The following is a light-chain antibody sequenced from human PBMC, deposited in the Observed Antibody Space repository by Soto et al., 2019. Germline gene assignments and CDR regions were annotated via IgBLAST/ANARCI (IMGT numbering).Light chain of an antibody. Sequence: QSALTQPASVSGSPGQSITISCTGTSSDVGGYNYVSWYQQHPGKAPKLMIYDVSNRPSGVSNRFSGSKSGNTASLTISGLQAEDEGEYYCSSYTSSTTGVFGSGTKVTVL. CDR2: DVS. J-gene: IGLJ1*01. CDR3: SSYTSSTTGV. V-gene: IGLV2-14*01. CDR1: SSDVGGYNY.